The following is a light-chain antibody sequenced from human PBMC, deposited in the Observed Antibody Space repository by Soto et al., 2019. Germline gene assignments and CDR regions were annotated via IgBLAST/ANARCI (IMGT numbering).Light chain of an antibody. V-gene: IGKV3-20*01. J-gene: IGKJ1*01. CDR2: QTS. CDR3: QQYNNSLWT. Sequence: EIVLTQSPSTLSSFPGDRVTLSCRASQYINTRLAWYQHRPGQAPRLLIYQTSLRATGIPDRFSGSGSGTGFTLTISRLEPEDFAVYYCQQYNNSLWTFGQGTKVDIK. CDR1: QYINTR.